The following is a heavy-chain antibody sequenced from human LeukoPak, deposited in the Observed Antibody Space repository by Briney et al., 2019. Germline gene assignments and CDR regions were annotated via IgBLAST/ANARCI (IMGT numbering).Heavy chain of an antibody. J-gene: IGHJ4*02. D-gene: IGHD1/OR15-1a*01. CDR2: ISSGSYI. CDR1: GFRFSDYT. CDR3: AKDSPSRTATTEVPVDY. V-gene: IGHV3-69-1*01. Sequence: GGSLRLSCAASGFRFSDYTMNWVRQAPGKGLELASSISSGSYIYFANSVRGRFTISRDNAKNSLYLQMNSLRAEDTAVYYCAKDSPSRTATTEVPVDYWGQGTLVTVSS.